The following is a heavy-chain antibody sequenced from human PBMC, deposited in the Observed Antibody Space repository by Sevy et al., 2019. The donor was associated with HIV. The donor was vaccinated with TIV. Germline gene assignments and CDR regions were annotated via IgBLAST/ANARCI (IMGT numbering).Heavy chain of an antibody. V-gene: IGHV3-23*01. D-gene: IGHD2-21*02. CDR3: AKDIRCGGDCYSLDI. Sequence: GGSLRLSCAASGFTFSSYAMHWVRQAPGKGLEWVAVISGSGGSTYYADSVKGRFTISRDNSKNTLYLQMNSLRAEDTAVNYYAKDIRCGGDCYSLDIWGQGTMVTVSS. CDR2: ISGSGGST. J-gene: IGHJ3*02. CDR1: GFTFSSYA.